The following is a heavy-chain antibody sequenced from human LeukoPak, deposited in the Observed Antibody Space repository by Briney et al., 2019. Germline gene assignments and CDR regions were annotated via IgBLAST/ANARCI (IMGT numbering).Heavy chain of an antibody. CDR2: INPSDGST. D-gene: IGHD1-26*01. V-gene: IGHV1-46*01. CDR3: TRPKDSGSHLFLFDY. J-gene: IGHJ4*02. CDR1: GYTFTSYY. Sequence: ASVKVSCKASGYTFTSYYMHWVRQAPGQGLEWMGIINPSDGSTDYAEKFQGRFTMTRDRSRSTVYLELSSLRSEDTAVYYCTRPKDSGSHLFLFDYWGQGTLVTVSS.